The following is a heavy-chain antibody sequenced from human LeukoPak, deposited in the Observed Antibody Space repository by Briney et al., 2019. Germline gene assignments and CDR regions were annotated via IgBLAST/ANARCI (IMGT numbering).Heavy chain of an antibody. CDR2: ISGSGGST. CDR1: GGSISSSN. V-gene: IGHV3-23*01. D-gene: IGHD1-1*01. J-gene: IGHJ4*02. CDR3: AKDPGTDSGEN. Sequence: PSGTLSLTCAVSGGSISSSNWWSWVRQPPGKGLEWVSAISGSGGSTYYADSVKGRFTISRDNSKNTLYLQMNSLRAEDTAVYYCAKDPGTDSGENWGQGTLVTVSS.